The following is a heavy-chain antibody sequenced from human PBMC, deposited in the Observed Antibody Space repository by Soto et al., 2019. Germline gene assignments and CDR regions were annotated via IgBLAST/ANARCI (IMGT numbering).Heavy chain of an antibody. CDR2: IYYSGST. D-gene: IGHD6-19*01. CDR3: ARDYIAVAGRWFDP. J-gene: IGHJ5*02. V-gene: IGHV4-39*02. Sequence: SETLSLTXTVSGGSISSSSYYWGWIRQPPGKGLEWIGSIYYSGSTYYNPSLKSRVTISVDTSKNQFSLKLSSVTAADTAVYYCARDYIAVAGRWFDPWGQGTLVTVSS. CDR1: GGSISSSSYY.